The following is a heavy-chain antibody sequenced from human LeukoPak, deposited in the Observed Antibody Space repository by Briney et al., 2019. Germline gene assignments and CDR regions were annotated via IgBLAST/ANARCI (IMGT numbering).Heavy chain of an antibody. CDR2: ISGSGGST. Sequence: GGSLRLSCAASGFTFSSYAMGWVRQAPGKGLEWVSAISGSGGSTYYADSVKGRFTISRDNSKNTLYLQMNSLRAEDTAVYYCAKLLGYGYDFDYWGQGTLVTVSS. V-gene: IGHV3-23*01. J-gene: IGHJ4*02. D-gene: IGHD5-18*01. CDR1: GFTFSSYA. CDR3: AKLLGYGYDFDY.